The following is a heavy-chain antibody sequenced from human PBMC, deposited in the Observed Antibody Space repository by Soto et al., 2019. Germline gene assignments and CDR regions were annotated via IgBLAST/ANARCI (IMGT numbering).Heavy chain of an antibody. Sequence: QITLKESGPTLVKPTQTLTLTCTFSGFSLITSGVGVGWIRQPPGKALEWLALIYWDDDKRYSPSLKSRLTTXKXTXXHQVVLTMTNMDPVDTATYYCARTPGYRYLYYFDYWGQGTLVTVSS. CDR2: IYWDDDK. D-gene: IGHD5-18*01. V-gene: IGHV2-5*02. CDR1: GFSLITSGVG. CDR3: ARTPGYRYLYYFDY. J-gene: IGHJ4*02.